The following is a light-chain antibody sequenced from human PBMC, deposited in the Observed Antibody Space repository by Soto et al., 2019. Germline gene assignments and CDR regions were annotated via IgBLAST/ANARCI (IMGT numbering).Light chain of an antibody. CDR2: KAS. CDR3: QQYNSYPWT. V-gene: IGKV1-5*03. Sequence: DIQMTQSPSTLSSSVGDSVTITCRASQSVSSWLAWYPQKPGKAPKLLIYKASSLESGVPSRLSGSGSGTEFTLTVSSLQPDDFANYYCQQYNSYPWTLGQGTKVEVK. CDR1: QSVSSW. J-gene: IGKJ1*01.